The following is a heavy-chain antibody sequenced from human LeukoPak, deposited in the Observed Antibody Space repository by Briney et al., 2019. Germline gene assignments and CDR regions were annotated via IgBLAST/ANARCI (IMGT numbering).Heavy chain of an antibody. Sequence: GGSLRLSCAASGFTFSSYAMSWVRQAPGKGLEWVSAISGSGGSTYYADSVKGRFTISRDNSKNTLYLQMNSLRAEDTAVYYCAEGGLPDVNYYYSGMDVWGQGTTVTVSS. CDR1: GFTFSSYA. V-gene: IGHV3-23*01. CDR2: ISGSGGST. D-gene: IGHD2-15*01. J-gene: IGHJ6*02. CDR3: AEGGLPDVNYYYSGMDV.